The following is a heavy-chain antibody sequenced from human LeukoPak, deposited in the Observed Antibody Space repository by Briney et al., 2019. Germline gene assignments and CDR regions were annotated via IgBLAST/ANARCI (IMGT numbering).Heavy chain of an antibody. CDR3: AREKSTIHFDY. CDR1: GYTLTELS. CDR2: IIPVFGTA. V-gene: IGHV1-69*13. J-gene: IGHJ4*02. D-gene: IGHD5-24*01. Sequence: ASVKVSCKVSGYTLTELSMHWVRQAPGKGLEWMGEIIPVFGTANYAQKFQGRVTITADESTSTVYMELSSLTSEDTAVYYCAREKSTIHFDYWGQGTLVTVSS.